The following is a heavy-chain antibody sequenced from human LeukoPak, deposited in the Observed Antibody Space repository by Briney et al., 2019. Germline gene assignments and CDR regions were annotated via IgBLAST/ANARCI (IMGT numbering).Heavy chain of an antibody. J-gene: IGHJ5*02. CDR1: GYTFTSYY. CDR3: ARGPRFLEWFTPFDP. Sequence: GASVKVSCKASGYTFTSYYMHWVRQAPGQGLEWMGIINPSGGSTSYAQKFQGRVTMTRDTSISTAYMELSRLRSDDTAVYYCARGPRFLEWFTPFDPWGQGTLVTVSS. CDR2: INPSGGST. D-gene: IGHD3-3*01. V-gene: IGHV1-46*01.